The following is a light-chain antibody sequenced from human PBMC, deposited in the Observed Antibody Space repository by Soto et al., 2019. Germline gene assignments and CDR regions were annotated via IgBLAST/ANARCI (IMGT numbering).Light chain of an antibody. Sequence: EIVMTQSPATLSVSPGERATLSCRASQSVSSNLVWYQQKRGQAPRLLIYGASTRATGIPARFSGSGSGTEFTLTISSLQSEDFAVYYCQQYNNWPPTFGQGTMLEIK. CDR2: GAS. CDR1: QSVSSN. V-gene: IGKV3-15*01. J-gene: IGKJ2*01. CDR3: QQYNNWPPT.